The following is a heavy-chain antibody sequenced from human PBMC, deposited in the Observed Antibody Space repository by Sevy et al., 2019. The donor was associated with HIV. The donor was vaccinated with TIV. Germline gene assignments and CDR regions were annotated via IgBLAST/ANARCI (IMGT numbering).Heavy chain of an antibody. CDR1: GFTFSSYA. V-gene: IGHV3-30-3*01. Sequence: GGSLRLSCAASGFTFSSYAMHWVRQAPGKGLEWVAVISYDGSNKYYADSVKGRFTISRDNSKNTLYLQMNSLRAEDTAVYYCARDQHDYGGNLRTGWFDPWGQVTLVTVSS. CDR3: ARDQHDYGGNLRTGWFDP. CDR2: ISYDGSNK. D-gene: IGHD4-17*01. J-gene: IGHJ5*02.